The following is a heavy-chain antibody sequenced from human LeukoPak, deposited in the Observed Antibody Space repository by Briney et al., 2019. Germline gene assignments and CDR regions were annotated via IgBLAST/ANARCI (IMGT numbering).Heavy chain of an antibody. CDR2: IYYSGST. J-gene: IGHJ3*02. Sequence: SETLSLTCTVSGGSISSGDYYWSWIRQPPGKGLEWIGYIYYSGSTYYNPSLKSRVTISVDASKNQFSLKLNSVTAADTAVYYCARAGRDGYSPASDSFDIWGQGKTVTVSS. CDR3: ARAGRDGYSPASDSFDI. D-gene: IGHD5-24*01. CDR1: GGSISSGDYY. V-gene: IGHV4-30-4*01.